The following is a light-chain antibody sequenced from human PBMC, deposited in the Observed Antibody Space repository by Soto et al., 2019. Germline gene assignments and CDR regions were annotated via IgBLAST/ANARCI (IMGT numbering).Light chain of an antibody. J-gene: IGKJ1*01. CDR2: GAS. V-gene: IGKV3-20*01. CDR1: QSVSSSY. Sequence: EIVLTQSPGTLSLSPGARAPLSCRASQSVSSSYLAWYQQKPGQAPRLLIYGASNRATGIPDRFSGSGSGTDFTLTISRLEPEDFAVYYCQQYGSSGTFGQGTKVDI. CDR3: QQYGSSGT.